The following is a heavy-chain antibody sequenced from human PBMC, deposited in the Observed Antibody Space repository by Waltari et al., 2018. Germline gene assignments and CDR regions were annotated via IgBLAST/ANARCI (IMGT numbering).Heavy chain of an antibody. J-gene: IGHJ4*02. CDR2: IYYSGST. CDR1: GGSISSSSSY. Sequence: QLQLQESGPGLVKPSETLSLTCTVSGGSISSSSSYWGWIRQPPGKGLEWIGSIYYSGSTYYNPSLKSRVTISVDTSKNQFSLKLSSVTAADTAVYYCARLSNYYDSSGFHYWGQGTLVTVSS. CDR3: ARLSNYYDSSGFHY. D-gene: IGHD3-22*01. V-gene: IGHV4-39*01.